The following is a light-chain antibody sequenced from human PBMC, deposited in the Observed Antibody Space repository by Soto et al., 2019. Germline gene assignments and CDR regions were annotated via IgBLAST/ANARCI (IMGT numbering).Light chain of an antibody. CDR1: SSDVGGYDL. J-gene: IGLJ2*01. CDR2: DVS. CDR3: CSYAGLYVV. Sequence: QSALTQPASVSGSPGQPITISCTGTSSDVGGYDLVSWYQRHQGKAPKLIIYDVSKRPSGVPDRFSGSKSGNTASLTISGLQAEDEADYYCCSYAGLYVVFGGGTKLTVL. V-gene: IGLV2-23*02.